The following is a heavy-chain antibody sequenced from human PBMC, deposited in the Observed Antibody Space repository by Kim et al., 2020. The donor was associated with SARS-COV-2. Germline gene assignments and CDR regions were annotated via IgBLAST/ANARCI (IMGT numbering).Heavy chain of an antibody. V-gene: IGHV3-30*18. CDR3: AKGSLYYYGSGSYLGEFDY. CDR1: GFTFSNYG. CDR2: ISCDGSNK. Sequence: GGSLRLSCAASGFTFSNYGMHWVRQAPGKGLEWVAVISCDGSNKYYADSVKGRFTISRDYSKNTLYLQMNSLRTEDTAVYYCAKGSLYYYGSGSYLGEFDYWGQGTLVTVSS. J-gene: IGHJ4*02. D-gene: IGHD3-10*01.